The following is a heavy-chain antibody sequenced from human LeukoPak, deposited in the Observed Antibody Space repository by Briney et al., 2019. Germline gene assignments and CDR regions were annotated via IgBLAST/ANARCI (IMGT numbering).Heavy chain of an antibody. CDR1: GFTFNTYW. CDR3: ARDLDWILFDD. CDR2: VNREGTTT. J-gene: IGHJ4*02. D-gene: IGHD3-9*01. Sequence: GGSQRLSCAASGFTFNTYWMHWVRQAPGKGLVWVARVNREGTTTTYADSVKGRFTISRDNAKNTLYLQMNNLRAEDTAVYYCARDLDWILFDDWGEGTLVTVSS. V-gene: IGHV3-74*03.